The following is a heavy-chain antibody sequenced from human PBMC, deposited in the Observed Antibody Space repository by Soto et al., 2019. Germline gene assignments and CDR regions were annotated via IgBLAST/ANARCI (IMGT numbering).Heavy chain of an antibody. V-gene: IGHV3-74*01. Sequence: EVQLVESGEGLVQPGGSLRLSCAAAGFTCSSYWMHRVRKAPGKGLVWVSRINSDGSSTSYADSVKGRFNISRDNAKNTLYLQMNSLRAVDTAVYYCARAQSRPGWGYFDYWGQGTLVTVAS. D-gene: IGHD3-16*01. J-gene: IGHJ4*02. CDR3: ARAQSRPGWGYFDY. CDR1: GFTCSSYW. CDR2: INSDGSST.